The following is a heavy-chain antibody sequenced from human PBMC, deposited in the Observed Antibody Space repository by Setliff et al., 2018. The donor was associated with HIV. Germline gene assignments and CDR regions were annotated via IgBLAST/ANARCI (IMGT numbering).Heavy chain of an antibody. J-gene: IGHJ4*02. D-gene: IGHD1-26*01. Sequence: TSETLSLTCAVSGYSISSGYSWGWIRQPPGKGLEWIATIFRSGDTYYNPPLKSRVIISLDTSKNQFSLILSSVAAADTAVYYCARQTWLSIVGPTEFDYWGQGTLVTVSS. CDR2: IFRSGDT. CDR1: GYSISSGYS. CDR3: ARQTWLSIVGPTEFDY. V-gene: IGHV4-38-2*01.